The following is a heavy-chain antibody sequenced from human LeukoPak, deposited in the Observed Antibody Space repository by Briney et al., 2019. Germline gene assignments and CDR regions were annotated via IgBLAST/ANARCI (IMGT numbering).Heavy chain of an antibody. Sequence: ASVKVSCKASGYTFTGYYMHWVRQAPGQGLEWMGWINPNSGGTNYAQKFQGRVTMTRNTSISTAYMELSRLRSDDTAVYYCAPSGRGGPYYFDYWGQGTLVTVSS. J-gene: IGHJ4*02. CDR3: APSGRGGPYYFDY. CDR1: GYTFTGYY. D-gene: IGHD3-10*01. CDR2: INPNSGGT. V-gene: IGHV1-2*02.